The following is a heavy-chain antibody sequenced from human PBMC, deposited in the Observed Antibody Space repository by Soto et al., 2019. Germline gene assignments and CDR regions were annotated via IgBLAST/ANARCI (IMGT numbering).Heavy chain of an antibody. CDR3: VRDGTKTLRDWFDP. CDR1: GASISGFY. D-gene: IGHD1-1*01. Sequence: SETLSLTCTVSGASISGFYWSWIRKSAGKGLEWIGRIYATGTTDYNPSLKSRVMMSVDTSKKQFSLKLRSVTAADTAVYYCVRDGTKTLRDWFDPWGQGISVSVSS. V-gene: IGHV4-4*07. CDR2: IYATGTT. J-gene: IGHJ5*02.